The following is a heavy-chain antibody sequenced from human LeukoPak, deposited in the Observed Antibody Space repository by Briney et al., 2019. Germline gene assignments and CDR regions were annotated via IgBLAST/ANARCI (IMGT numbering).Heavy chain of an antibody. CDR1: GGSISLWQ. CDR2: LHTSGGP. V-gene: IGHV4-4*07. Sequence: SETLSLTCTVSGGSISLWQWNWIRQVAGKGLEWIGRLHTSGGPKYNPSLKSRVTMSLDTSKNQFFLKVSSVTAADTAVYFCATGGGPFDYWGQGILVTVSS. J-gene: IGHJ4*02. D-gene: IGHD3-16*01. CDR3: ATGGGPFDY.